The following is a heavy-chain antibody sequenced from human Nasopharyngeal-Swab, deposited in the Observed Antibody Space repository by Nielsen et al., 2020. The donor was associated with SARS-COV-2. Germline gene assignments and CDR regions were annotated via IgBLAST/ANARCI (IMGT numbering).Heavy chain of an antibody. J-gene: IGHJ4*02. D-gene: IGHD3-10*01. CDR1: GFTFSSYA. CDR2: ISFDGSNK. V-gene: IGHV3-30*16. Sequence: GGSLRLSCEAYGFTFSSYAMNWVRKPPGKGLEWVAVISFDGSNKYYADSVKGRSTISRDNSKTPLYLQVNSLRPEDTAVYYCARSGSGSYRAYFDYWGQGALVTVSS. CDR3: ARSGSGSYRAYFDY.